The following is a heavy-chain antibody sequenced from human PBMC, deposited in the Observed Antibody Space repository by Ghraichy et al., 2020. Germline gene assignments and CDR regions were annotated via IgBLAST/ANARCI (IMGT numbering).Heavy chain of an antibody. J-gene: IGHJ4*02. CDR1: GFTFSSYS. CDR3: VSSDYGDYDNTRGIAYYFDY. CDR2: ISSSSSYI. D-gene: IGHD4-17*01. Sequence: GGSLRLSCAASGFTFSSYSMNWVRQAPGKGLEWVSSISSSSSYIYYADSVKGRFTISRDNAKNSLYLQMNSLRAEDTAVYYCVSSDYGDYDNTRGIAYYFDYWGQGTLVTVSS. V-gene: IGHV3-21*01.